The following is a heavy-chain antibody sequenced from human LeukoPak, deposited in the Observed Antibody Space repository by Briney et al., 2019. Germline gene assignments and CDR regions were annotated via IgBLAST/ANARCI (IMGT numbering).Heavy chain of an antibody. Sequence: GRSLRLSCAASGFTVSSNYMSWVRQAPGKGLEWVSVIYSGGSTYYADSVKGRFTISRDNSKNTLYLQMNSLRAEDTAVYYCARGSHCSGGSCYGFLFYWGQGTLVTVSS. J-gene: IGHJ4*02. CDR1: GFTVSSNY. CDR2: IYSGGST. V-gene: IGHV3-66*01. D-gene: IGHD2-15*01. CDR3: ARGSHCSGGSCYGFLFY.